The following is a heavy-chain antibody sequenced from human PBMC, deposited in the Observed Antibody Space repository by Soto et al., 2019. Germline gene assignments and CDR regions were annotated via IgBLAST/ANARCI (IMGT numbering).Heavy chain of an antibody. CDR1: GFTFSRYI. CDR3: TRGIASSSLVTFDV. CDR2: ISSTSTNI. V-gene: IGHV3-21*01. Sequence: LRLSCAASGFTFSRYIMHWVRQAPGQGLEWIATISSTSTNIYYADSVKGRITISRDNPKNSLSLQMDSLRREDTAVYYCTRGIASSSLVTFDVWGQGTMVTVSS. D-gene: IGHD2-21*01. J-gene: IGHJ3*01.